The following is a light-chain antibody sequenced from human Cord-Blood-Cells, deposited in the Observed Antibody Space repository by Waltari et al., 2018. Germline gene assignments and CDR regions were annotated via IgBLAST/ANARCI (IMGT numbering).Light chain of an antibody. J-gene: IGKJ2*01. CDR2: AAS. CDR3: QQSYSTPYT. CDR1: QSISSY. V-gene: IGKV1-39*01. Sequence: DIQMTQSPSSLSASVGDRVTITCRAGQSISSYLNWYQQKPGISPKLLIYAASSLQSGVPSRFSGSGSGIDFTLTISSLQPEDFATYYCQQSYSTPYTFGQGTKLEIK.